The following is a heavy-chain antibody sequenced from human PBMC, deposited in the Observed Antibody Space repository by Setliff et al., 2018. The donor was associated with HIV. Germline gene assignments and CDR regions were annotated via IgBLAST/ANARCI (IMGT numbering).Heavy chain of an antibody. V-gene: IGHV1-3*03. CDR3: ARGVVVAAHNWFDP. Sequence: ASVKVSCKASGYTISSYVMHWVRQAPGQRLEWIGWINTVNGNRKYSQEFQGRITITMDTSANTVYMEVSSLRSEDMAVYYCARGVVVAAHNWFDPWGQGTLVTVSS. D-gene: IGHD2-15*01. J-gene: IGHJ5*02. CDR2: INTVNGNR. CDR1: GYTISSYV.